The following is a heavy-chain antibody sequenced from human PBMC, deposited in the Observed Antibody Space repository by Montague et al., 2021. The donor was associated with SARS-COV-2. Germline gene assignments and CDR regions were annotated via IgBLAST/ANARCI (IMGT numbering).Heavy chain of an antibody. CDR3: ARLDPQTLTLIGLRGKSARDD. CDR2: INHSGTT. CDR1: GGSFSGYY. V-gene: IGHV4-34*01. J-gene: IGHJ4*02. Sequence: SETLSLTCAVYGGSFSGYYWTWIRQSPWTGLEWIAEINHSGTTNYHFNPSLRSRVTISVDTSKSQFSLKLSSVTAADTGVYYCARLDPQTLTLIGLRGKSARDDWGQGTLVTVSS. D-gene: IGHD4-23*01.